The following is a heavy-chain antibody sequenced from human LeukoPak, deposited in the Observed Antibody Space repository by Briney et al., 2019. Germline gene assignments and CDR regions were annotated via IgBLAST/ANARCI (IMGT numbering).Heavy chain of an antibody. CDR1: GGSISSGGYY. Sequence: KPSETLSLTCTVSGGSISSGGYYWSWIRQPPGKGLEWIGYIYHSGSTYYSPSLKSRVTISVDRSKNQFSLKLSSVTAADTAVYYCARRIMTTVTLDYWGQGTLVTVSS. V-gene: IGHV4-30-2*01. D-gene: IGHD4-11*01. J-gene: IGHJ4*02. CDR2: IYHSGST. CDR3: ARRIMTTVTLDY.